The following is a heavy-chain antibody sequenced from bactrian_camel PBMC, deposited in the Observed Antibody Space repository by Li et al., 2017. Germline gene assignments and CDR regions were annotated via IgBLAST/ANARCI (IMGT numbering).Heavy chain of an antibody. V-gene: IGHV3S1*01. CDR2: ISKDDGST. CDR1: GTTGSGYC. CDR3: AADHSWLLVNFMEADFDY. Sequence: HVQLVESGGGTVQTGGSRRLSCEVSGTTGSGYCVAWFRQIQGSEREGVASISKDDGSTKFSADSVKGRFTISRDNAENTLYLQMESLKPEDTGVYYCAADHSWLLVNFMEADFDYWGSGTQVSVS. J-gene: IGHJ4*01. D-gene: IGHD2*01.